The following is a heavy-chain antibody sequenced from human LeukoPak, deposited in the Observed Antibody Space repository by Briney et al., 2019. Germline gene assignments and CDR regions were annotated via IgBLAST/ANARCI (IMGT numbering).Heavy chain of an antibody. V-gene: IGHV3-30*04. J-gene: IGHJ6*02. CDR1: GFPFSIYA. D-gene: IGHD5-18*01. CDR2: ISHDGHNK. Sequence: GGSLRLSCAASGFPFSIYALHWVRQAPGKGLEGVAVISHDGHNKYYADSVKGRFTISRDNYNNTLFLQMNSLRTEDAAVYSCARGSAVQLWYYYYYGMGVWGQGTTVTVSS. CDR3: ARGSAVQLWYYYYYGMGV.